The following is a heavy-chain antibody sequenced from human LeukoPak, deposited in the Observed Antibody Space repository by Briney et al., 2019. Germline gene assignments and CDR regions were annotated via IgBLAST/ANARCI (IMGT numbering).Heavy chain of an antibody. J-gene: IGHJ6*04. D-gene: IGHD4-23*01. V-gene: IGHV3-7*01. Sequence: EGYLRLSCAASGFTFSSHWMSWVRQAPGKGLEWVASIKEDGSEKYYVDSVKGRFSISRDDAKNSLHLQMNSLRGEDTAVYYCARDRFGGMDVWGKGTSVTVSS. CDR3: ARDRFGGMDV. CDR1: GFTFSSHW. CDR2: IKEDGSEK.